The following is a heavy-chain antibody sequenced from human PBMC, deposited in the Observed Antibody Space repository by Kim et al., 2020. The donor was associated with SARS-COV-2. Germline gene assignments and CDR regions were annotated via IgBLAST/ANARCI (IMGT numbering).Heavy chain of an antibody. V-gene: IGHV4-30-4*01. CDR2: IYYSGST. D-gene: IGHD2-2*01. CDR1: GGSISSGDYY. Sequence: SETLSLTCTVSGGSISSGDYYWSWIRQPPGKGLEWIGYIYYSGSTYYNPSLKSRVTISVDTSKNQFSLKLSSVTAADTAVYYCARVSIVVVPAGRFDYWGQGTLVTVSS. J-gene: IGHJ4*02. CDR3: ARVSIVVVPAGRFDY.